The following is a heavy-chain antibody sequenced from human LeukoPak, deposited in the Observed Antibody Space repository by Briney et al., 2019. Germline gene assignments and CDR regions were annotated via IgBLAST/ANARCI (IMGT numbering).Heavy chain of an antibody. CDR3: TRSGNYYDSRGYPKYYFDC. J-gene: IGHJ4*02. Sequence: PGRSLRLSCTASGFTFGDYAMSWVRQAPGEGLQWIGFIRSKAYGGTTEYAASVERRFTISRDDSKRIAYLLMNSLTTEDTAVYYCTRSGNYYDSRGYPKYYFDCWGQGTLVAVSS. CDR1: GFTFGDYA. CDR2: IRSKAYGGTT. D-gene: IGHD3-22*01. V-gene: IGHV3-49*04.